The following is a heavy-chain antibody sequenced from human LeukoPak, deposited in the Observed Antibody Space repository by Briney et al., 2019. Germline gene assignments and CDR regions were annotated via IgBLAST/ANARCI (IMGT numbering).Heavy chain of an antibody. CDR1: GDSISVYQ. V-gene: IGHV4-59*01. CDR2: ISNSGST. Sequence: SETLSLTCTLSGDSISVYQWSCMRHSPEKGLEWIGNISNSGSTNYNPSLKSRVTISVDTSKNQSSLKLTSVTDADTAVYYCARHGPQWLAAFDYWGQGTLVTVSA. D-gene: IGHD6-19*01. CDR3: ARHGPQWLAAFDY. J-gene: IGHJ4*02.